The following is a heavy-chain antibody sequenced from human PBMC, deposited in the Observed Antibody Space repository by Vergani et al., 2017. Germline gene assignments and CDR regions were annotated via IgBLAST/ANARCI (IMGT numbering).Heavy chain of an antibody. D-gene: IGHD3-9*01. V-gene: IGHV1-2*02. CDR2: INPNSGGT. J-gene: IGHJ5*02. CDR3: ARVRAYYDILAGYYTDNWFDP. CDR1: GYTFTGYY. Sequence: QVQLVQSGAEVKKPGASVKVSCKASGYTFTGYYMHWVRQAPGQGLEWMGWINPNSGGTNYAQKFQGRVTMTRDTSISTAYMELSRRRSDDTAVYYCARVRAYYDILAGYYTDNWFDPWGQGTLVTVSS.